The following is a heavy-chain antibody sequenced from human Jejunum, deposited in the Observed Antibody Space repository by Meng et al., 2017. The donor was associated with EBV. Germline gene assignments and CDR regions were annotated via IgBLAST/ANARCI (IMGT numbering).Heavy chain of an antibody. CDR3: ARVAFSYTTRSLDS. D-gene: IGHD3-16*02. J-gene: IGHJ4*02. V-gene: IGHV4-34*02. CDR2: INHSGST. Sequence: HVQLQPGGAGPLEPLETLSLTCAVYRGSFSGYYWSWIRQHPGKGLEWIGEINHSGSTNYNPSLRSRVTISVETSKNQFSLRLNSVTAADTAVYYCARVAFSYTTRSLDSWGQGTLVTVSS. CDR1: RGSFSGYY.